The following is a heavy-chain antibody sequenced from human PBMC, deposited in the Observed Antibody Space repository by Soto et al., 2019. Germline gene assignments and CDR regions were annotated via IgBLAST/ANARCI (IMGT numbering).Heavy chain of an antibody. J-gene: IGHJ6*02. CDR2: IIPIFGTA. CDR3: ARAYRSLSPITGTTDYYYGMDV. V-gene: IGHV1-69*12. D-gene: IGHD1-7*01. CDR1: GGTFSSYA. Sequence: QVQLVQSGAEVKRPGSSVKVSCKASGGTFSSYAISWVRQAPGQGLEWMGGIIPIFGTANYAQKFQGRVTITADESTSTAYMELSSLRSEDTAVYYCARAYRSLSPITGTTDYYYGMDVWGQGTTVTVSS.